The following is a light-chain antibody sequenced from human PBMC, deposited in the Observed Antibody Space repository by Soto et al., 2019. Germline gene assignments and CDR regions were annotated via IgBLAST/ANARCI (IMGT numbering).Light chain of an antibody. CDR1: QSISSW. Sequence: DIQMTQSPSTLSASVGDRVTITCRASQSISSWLAWYQQKPGKAPKLLIYKASSLESGVPSRFSGSGSGTEVTLTISSLQPDDFATYYCQQYNSYWGFGQGTKMEIK. J-gene: IGKJ2*03. CDR2: KAS. CDR3: QQYNSYWG. V-gene: IGKV1-5*03.